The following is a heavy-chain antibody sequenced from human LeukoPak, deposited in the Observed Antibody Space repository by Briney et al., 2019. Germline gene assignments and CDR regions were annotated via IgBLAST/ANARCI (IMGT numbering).Heavy chain of an antibody. Sequence: ASVTVSCKASGYTFTCYYMHWVRQAPGQGLEWMGRIKPNSGGTNYAQKFQGRVTMTRDTSISTAYMELSRLRSDDTAVYYCARDLRLVFDPWGQGTLVTVSS. CDR1: GYTFTCYY. CDR2: IKPNSGGT. V-gene: IGHV1-2*06. D-gene: IGHD6-19*01. CDR3: ARDLRLVFDP. J-gene: IGHJ5*02.